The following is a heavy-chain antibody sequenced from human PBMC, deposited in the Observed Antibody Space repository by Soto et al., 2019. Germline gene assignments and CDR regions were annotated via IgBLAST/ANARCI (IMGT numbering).Heavy chain of an antibody. D-gene: IGHD2-21*01. CDR2: INHSGST. J-gene: IGHJ4*02. CDR3: ARVWRQGYYLDY. V-gene: IGHV4-34*01. CDR1: GGSFSGYY. Sequence: SETLSLTCAVYGGSFSGYYWSWIRQPPGKGLEWIGEINHSGSTNYNPSLKSRVTISVDTSKNQFSLKLSSVTAADTAVYYCARVWRQGYYLDYWGQGTLVTSPQ.